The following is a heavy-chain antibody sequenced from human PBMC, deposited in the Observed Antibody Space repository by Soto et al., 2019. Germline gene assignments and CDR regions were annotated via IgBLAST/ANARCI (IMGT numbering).Heavy chain of an antibody. Sequence: QVQLVESGGGVVQPGRTLRLSCAASGFTFSSYGIHWVRQAPGKGLEWVALISYDGANKYYADSVKGRFTISRDNSKNSQYLRMNSPRPEDTGVYYCANTYCIFNSYFDNWFDPWGQGTLVTVSS. D-gene: IGHD3-22*01. V-gene: IGHV3-30*18. CDR2: ISYDGANK. CDR3: ANTYCIFNSYFDNWFDP. J-gene: IGHJ5*02. CDR1: GFTFSSYG.